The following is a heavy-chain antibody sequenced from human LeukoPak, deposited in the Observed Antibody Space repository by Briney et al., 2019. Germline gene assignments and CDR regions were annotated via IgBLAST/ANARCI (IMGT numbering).Heavy chain of an antibody. Sequence: PGGSLRLSCAASGFTFSDYYMSWIRQAPGKGLEWVSYISSSSSYTNYADSVKGRFTISRDNAKNSLYLQMNSLRAKDTAVYYCARDQFSSSWYSDYWGQGTLVTVSS. CDR1: GFTFSDYY. V-gene: IGHV3-11*05. J-gene: IGHJ4*02. CDR2: ISSSSSYT. CDR3: ARDQFSSSWYSDY. D-gene: IGHD6-13*01.